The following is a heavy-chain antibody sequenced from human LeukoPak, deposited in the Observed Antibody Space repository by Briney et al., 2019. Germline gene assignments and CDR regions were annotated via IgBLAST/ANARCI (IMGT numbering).Heavy chain of an antibody. V-gene: IGHV4-39*02. J-gene: IGHJ4*02. Sequence: PSETLSLTCTVSGGSISISSYYWGWIRQPPGKGLEWIGSIYYSGSTYYNPSLKSRVTISIDTSKNQFSLRLSSVTAADTAVYYCARDSSAWPGAFGYWGQGTLVTVSS. CDR3: ARDSSAWPGAFGY. CDR2: IYYSGST. CDR1: GGSISISSYY. D-gene: IGHD6-19*01.